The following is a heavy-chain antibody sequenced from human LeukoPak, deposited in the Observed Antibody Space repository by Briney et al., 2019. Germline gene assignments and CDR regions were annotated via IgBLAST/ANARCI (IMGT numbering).Heavy chain of an antibody. V-gene: IGHV3-23*01. J-gene: IGHJ3*02. Sequence: HPGGSLRLSCAASGFTFSSYAMSWVRQAPGKGLEWVSAISGSGGSTYYADSVKGRFTISRDNSKNTLYLQLNSLRGEDTAVYYCAKDRVAGTGGGDDAFDIWGQGTMVTVSS. CDR3: AKDRVAGTGGGDDAFDI. CDR2: ISGSGGST. D-gene: IGHD6-19*01. CDR1: GFTFSSYA.